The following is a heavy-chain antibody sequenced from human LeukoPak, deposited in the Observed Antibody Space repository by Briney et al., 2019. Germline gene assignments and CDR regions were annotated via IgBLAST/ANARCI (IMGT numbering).Heavy chain of an antibody. CDR2: ISGSGVST. D-gene: IGHD3-16*01. V-gene: IGHV3-23*01. Sequence: PGGSLRLSGAASGFTFSSYSMNWVRQAPGKGLEWVSLISGSGVSTYYADSVKGRFTISRDNSKNTLYLQMNSMRAEDTAVFYCAKDRDDYVWGSYLGAFDIWGQGTMVTVSS. J-gene: IGHJ3*02. CDR1: GFTFSSYS. CDR3: AKDRDDYVWGSYLGAFDI.